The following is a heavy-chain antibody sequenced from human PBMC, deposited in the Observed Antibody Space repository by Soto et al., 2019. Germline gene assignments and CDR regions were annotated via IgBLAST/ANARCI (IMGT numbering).Heavy chain of an antibody. CDR2: IYYSGST. CDR3: ARGSGSYYNV. D-gene: IGHD3-10*01. V-gene: IGHV4-31*03. Sequence: SETLSLTCTVSGGSIISGGYYWSWIRQHPGKGLEWIGYIYYSGSTYYNPSLKSRVTISVDTSKNQFSLKLSSVTAADTAVYYCARGSGSYYNVWGQGTLVTVSS. J-gene: IGHJ4*02. CDR1: GGSIISGGYY.